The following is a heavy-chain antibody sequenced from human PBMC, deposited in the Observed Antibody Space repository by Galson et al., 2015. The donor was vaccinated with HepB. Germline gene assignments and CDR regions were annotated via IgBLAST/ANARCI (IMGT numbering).Heavy chain of an antibody. Sequence: LSLTCAVYGGSFSGYYWSWIRQPPGKGLEWIGEVNHSGSTNYNPSLKSRVTISVDTSRNQFSLKLSSVTAADTAVYYCARGPPSLQLRSWWFDPWGQGTLVTVSS. J-gene: IGHJ5*02. CDR2: VNHSGST. D-gene: IGHD5-24*01. CDR1: GGSFSGYY. V-gene: IGHV4-34*01. CDR3: ARGPPSLQLRSWWFDP.